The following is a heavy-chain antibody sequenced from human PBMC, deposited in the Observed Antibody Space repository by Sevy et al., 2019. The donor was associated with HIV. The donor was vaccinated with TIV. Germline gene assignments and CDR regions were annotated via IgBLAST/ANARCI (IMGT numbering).Heavy chain of an antibody. V-gene: IGHV4-59*08. Sequence: SETLSLTCTVSGGSINSDHWNWIRQPPGKGLEWIGYVYYTVGTNYNPSPKNRVTISVDRTKNQFSLKLTSVTAADTAVYYCARRNDFDIWGQGTMVTVSS. CDR1: GGSINSDH. CDR3: ARRNDFDI. J-gene: IGHJ3*02. CDR2: VYYTVGT.